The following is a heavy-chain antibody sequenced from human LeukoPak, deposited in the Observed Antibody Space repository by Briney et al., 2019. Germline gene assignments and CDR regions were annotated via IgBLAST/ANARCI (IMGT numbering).Heavy chain of an antibody. J-gene: IGHJ4*02. V-gene: IGHV3-23*01. D-gene: IGHD3-16*02. CDR3: ANGDRRSYRPDY. Sequence: SGGSLRLSCAASGFTFSSYAMRWVRQAPGKGLEWVSAISGSGGSTYYADSVKGRFTISRDNSKNTLYLQMNSLRAEDTAVYYCANGDRRSYRPDYWGQGTLVTVSS. CDR2: ISGSGGST. CDR1: GFTFSSYA.